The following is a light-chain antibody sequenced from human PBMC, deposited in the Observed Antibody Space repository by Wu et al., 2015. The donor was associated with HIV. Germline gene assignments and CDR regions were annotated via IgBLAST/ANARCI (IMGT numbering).Light chain of an antibody. V-gene: IGKV3-15*01. Sequence: EIVMTQSPATLSVSPGERATLSCRASQRVSSNLAWYQQKPGQAPRLLIYDASTRATGIPARFSGSGPGTEFTLTISGLQSEDFAVYYCQQYNNWPPLYSFGQGTKLEIK. CDR1: QRVSSN. CDR3: QQYNNWPPLYS. J-gene: IGKJ2*03. CDR2: DAS.